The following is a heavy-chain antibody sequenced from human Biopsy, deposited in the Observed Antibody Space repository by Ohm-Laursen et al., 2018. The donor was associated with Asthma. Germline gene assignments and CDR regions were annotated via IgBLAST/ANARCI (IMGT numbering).Heavy chain of an antibody. J-gene: IGHJ3*01. CDR3: ARTCYDFLTGQVKDVFGV. CDR1: GYNFISFA. V-gene: IGHV1-3*04. CDR2: VSTGNGDT. Sequence: GASVKVSCKASGYNFISFAIHWVRQAPGQRLEWMGWVSTGNGDTKYSQKFQGRVTITRDTSASTAYMELRSLRSEDTATYYCARTCYDFLTGQVKDVFGVWGQGTMVTVSS. D-gene: IGHD3-9*01.